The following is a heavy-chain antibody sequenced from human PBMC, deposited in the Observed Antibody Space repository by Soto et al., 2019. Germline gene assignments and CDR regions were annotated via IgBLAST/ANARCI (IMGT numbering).Heavy chain of an antibody. J-gene: IGHJ2*01. Sequence: QVQLQESGPGLVKPSETLSLTCTVSGDYVTSHYWSWIRQPPGKGLEWIGYVYHSEKTDYSPSLKSRVTISVDTSKNQISLSLTSVTAADTAIYYCARPKGVAPAVWYFDLWGRGTLVTVSS. CDR1: GDYVTSHY. CDR2: VYHSEKT. V-gene: IGHV4-59*08. D-gene: IGHD2-8*01. CDR3: ARPKGVAPAVWYFDL.